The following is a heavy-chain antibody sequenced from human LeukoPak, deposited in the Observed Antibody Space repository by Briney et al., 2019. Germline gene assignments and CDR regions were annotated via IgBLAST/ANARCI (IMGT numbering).Heavy chain of an antibody. Sequence: PGGSLRLSCAASGFTLSSKARSGFAKPPGRGREWVSAISGSGGSTYYADSVKGRFTISRDNSKNTLYLQMNSLRAEDTAVYYCAKCEGYKVRAADYWGQGTLVTVSS. CDR1: GFTLSSKA. D-gene: IGHD5-24*01. J-gene: IGHJ4*02. CDR3: AKCEGYKVRAADY. V-gene: IGHV3-23*01. CDR2: ISGSGGST.